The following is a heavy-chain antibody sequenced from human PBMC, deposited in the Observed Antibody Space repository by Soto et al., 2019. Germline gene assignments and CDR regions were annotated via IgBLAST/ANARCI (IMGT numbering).Heavy chain of an antibody. J-gene: IGHJ5*02. CDR2: INPSCGST. D-gene: IGHD2-15*01. CDR1: GYTFTSYY. Sequence: ASVKVSCKESGYTFTSYYMHWVRQASGQGLEGVGIINPSCGSTTYAQKFQGRVTMTTDTYTRTVYMQLSSLRSEDTAVYYCARGIATGEPDPLGQGALVTVFS. V-gene: IGHV1-46*01. CDR3: ARGIATGEPDP.